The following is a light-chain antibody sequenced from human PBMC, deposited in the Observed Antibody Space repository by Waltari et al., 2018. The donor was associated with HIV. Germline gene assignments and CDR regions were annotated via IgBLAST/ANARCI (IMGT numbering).Light chain of an antibody. J-gene: IGLJ2*01. V-gene: IGLV2-23*02. CDR2: DVN. CDR3: SSYAGARGGV. Sequence: QSALTQPASVSESPGQSITISCPGTSRDIGSYNPVSWYQQHPGKAPKLIIYDVNKPPSGVSNRCSGSKSGNTASLTISGLQAEDEADYYCSSYAGARGGVFGGGTKLTVL. CDR1: SRDIGSYNP.